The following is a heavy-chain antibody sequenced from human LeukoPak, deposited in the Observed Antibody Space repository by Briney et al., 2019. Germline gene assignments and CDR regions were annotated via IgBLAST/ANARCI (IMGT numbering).Heavy chain of an antibody. CDR1: GGSISSGGYS. V-gene: IGHV4-30-2*03. CDR3: ARRYYDSSGYYYIDY. J-gene: IGHJ4*02. Sequence: PSETLSLTCAVSGGSISSGGYSWSWIRQPPGKGLEWIGYIYYSGSTYYNPSLKSRVTISVDTSKNQFSLKRSSVTAADTAVYYCARRYYDSSGYYYIDYWGQGTLVTVSS. CDR2: IYYSGST. D-gene: IGHD3-22*01.